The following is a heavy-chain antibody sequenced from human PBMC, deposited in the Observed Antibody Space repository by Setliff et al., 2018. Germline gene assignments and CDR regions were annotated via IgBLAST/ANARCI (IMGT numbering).Heavy chain of an antibody. D-gene: IGHD7-27*01. Sequence: KTSETLSLTCPVSGGSISSYDYYWGWVRQAPGKGLEWIGNVYYTGVTFYNPSLRSRVTLSVDRSRDHFSLSLTSVTAADTAIYYCARKFSRLPQLGIYGYFDYWGQGALVTVSS. V-gene: IGHV4-39*07. CDR1: GGSISSYDYY. CDR2: VYYTGVT. J-gene: IGHJ4*03. CDR3: ARKFSRLPQLGIYGYFDY.